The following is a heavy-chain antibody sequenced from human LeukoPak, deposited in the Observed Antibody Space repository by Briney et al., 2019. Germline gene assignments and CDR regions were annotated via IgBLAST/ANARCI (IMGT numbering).Heavy chain of an antibody. V-gene: IGHV3-15*01. CDR3: TTGTWIQLWLADY. D-gene: IGHD5-18*01. Sequence: GGSLRLSCAASGFTFSNACMTWVRLAPGXGLEWVVHIKSKTDGGTTDYAAPVKGRFTISRDDSKNTLYLQMNSLKTEDTAVYYCTTGTWIQLWLADYWGQGTLVTVSS. CDR2: IKSKTDGGTT. CDR1: GFTFSNAC. J-gene: IGHJ4*02.